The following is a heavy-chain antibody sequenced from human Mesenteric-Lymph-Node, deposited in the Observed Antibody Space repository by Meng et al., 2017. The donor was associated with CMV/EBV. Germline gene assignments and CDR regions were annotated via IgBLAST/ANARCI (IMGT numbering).Heavy chain of an antibody. CDR2: ISSSSSYI. Sequence: GESLKISCAASGFTFSSYSMNWVRQAPGKGLEWVSSISSSSSYIYYADSVKGRFTISRDNAKNSLYLQMNSLRAEDTAVYYCARMMYCGSSACNKAVDYWGQGTLVTVSS. D-gene: IGHD2-2*02. J-gene: IGHJ4*02. V-gene: IGHV3-21*01. CDR1: GFTFSSYS. CDR3: ARMMYCGSSACNKAVDY.